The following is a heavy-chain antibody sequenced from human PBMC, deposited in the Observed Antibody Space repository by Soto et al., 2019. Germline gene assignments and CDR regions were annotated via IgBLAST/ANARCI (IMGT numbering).Heavy chain of an antibody. CDR2: INDDGSDT. CDR3: ARVYYQDGSVDRYFDN. CDR1: GFTFSNYW. D-gene: IGHD3-22*01. V-gene: IGHV3-74*01. Sequence: GGSLRLSCAASGFTFSNYWMHWVRQAPGKGLVWVSRINDDGSDTNYADSVKGRFTISRDNAKNTLYLQMNSLRAEDTAVYYCARVYYQDGSVDRYFDNWGQGTLVTVSS. J-gene: IGHJ4*02.